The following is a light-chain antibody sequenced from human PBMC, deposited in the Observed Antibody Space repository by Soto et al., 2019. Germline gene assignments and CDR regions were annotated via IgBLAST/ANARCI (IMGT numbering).Light chain of an antibody. CDR1: QSLLHSNGYNY. CDR3: MQALQTRPIT. V-gene: IGKV2-28*01. Sequence: DIVMTQSPLSLPVTPGEPASISCRSSQSLLHSNGYNYLDWYLQKPGQSPQLLIYLGSNRASGVPDRFSGSGSGTDFTLKISRVEAEDVGVYYCMQALQTRPITFGQGTRLDIK. CDR2: LGS. J-gene: IGKJ5*01.